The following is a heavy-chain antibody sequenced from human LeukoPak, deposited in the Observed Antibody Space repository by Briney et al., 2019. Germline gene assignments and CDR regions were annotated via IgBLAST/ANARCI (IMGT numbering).Heavy chain of an antibody. Sequence: GGSLRLSCAASGFTVSSNYMSWVRQAPGKGLEWVSYISSSSSTIYYADSVKGRFTISRDNAKNSLHLQMNSLRDEDTAVYYCARDSSSSWYVSYGMDVWGQGTTVTVSS. J-gene: IGHJ6*02. CDR2: ISSSSSTI. V-gene: IGHV3-48*02. D-gene: IGHD6-13*01. CDR3: ARDSSSSWYVSYGMDV. CDR1: GFTVSSNY.